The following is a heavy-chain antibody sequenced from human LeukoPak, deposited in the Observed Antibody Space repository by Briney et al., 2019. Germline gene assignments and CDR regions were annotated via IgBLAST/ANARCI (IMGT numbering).Heavy chain of an antibody. CDR2: IIPIFGTA. J-gene: IGHJ6*03. V-gene: IGHV1-69*13. D-gene: IGHD6-13*01. CDR3: ARCIAAAATYYYYYYMDV. CDR1: GGTFSSYA. Sequence: SVKVSCKASGGTFSSYAISWVRQAPGQGLEWMGGIIPIFGTANYAQKFQGRVTITADESTSTAYMELSSLRSEDTAVYYCARCIAAAATYYYYYYMDVWGKGTTVTVSS.